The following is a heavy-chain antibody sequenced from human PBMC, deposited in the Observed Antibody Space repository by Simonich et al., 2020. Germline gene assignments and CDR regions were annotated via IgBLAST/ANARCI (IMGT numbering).Heavy chain of an antibody. D-gene: IGHD6-13*01. CDR3: ARHAGFAFDI. CDR2: NYYSGST. V-gene: IGHV4-39*01. J-gene: IGHJ3*02. CDR1: GGSISSSSYY. Sequence: QLQLQESGPGLVKPSETLSLTCTVPGGSISSSSYYWGWIRQPPGKGLEWIGSNYYSGSTYYNPSLKGRVTISVDTSKNQFSLKLGSVTAADTAVYYCARHAGFAFDIWGQGTMVTVSS.